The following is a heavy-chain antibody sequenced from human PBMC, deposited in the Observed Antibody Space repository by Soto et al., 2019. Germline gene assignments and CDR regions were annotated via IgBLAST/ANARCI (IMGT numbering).Heavy chain of an antibody. CDR2: ISGGGDAT. V-gene: IGHV3-23*01. J-gene: IGHJ2*01. D-gene: IGHD2-2*01. CDR3: ARKILGSTSRPNYWYFDL. Sequence: EVQLLESGGGLVQPGGSLRLSCAGSGFTFINYAMNWVSQAPGKWLEWVSSISGGGDATFFADSVRGRFTISRDNSKNTVTLQMNRLGVDDTAVYYCARKILGSTSRPNYWYFDLWGRGTLVTVSS. CDR1: GFTFINYA.